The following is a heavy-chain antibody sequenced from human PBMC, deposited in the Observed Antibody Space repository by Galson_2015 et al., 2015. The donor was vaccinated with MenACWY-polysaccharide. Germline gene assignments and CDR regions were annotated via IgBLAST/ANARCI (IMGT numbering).Heavy chain of an antibody. V-gene: IGHV2-5*02. D-gene: IGHD1-26*01. Sequence: PALEKPTQTLSLTCTFSGFSVTATGVGVGWIRQPPGKAPEWLAHIYWDGDKRFSPSLGARLTITKDTSRDQVVLTMTDMDPVDTATYYCVRLLGGVSFDSWGQGTL. J-gene: IGHJ4*02. CDR3: VRLLGGVSFDS. CDR1: GFSVTATGVG. CDR2: IYWDGDK.